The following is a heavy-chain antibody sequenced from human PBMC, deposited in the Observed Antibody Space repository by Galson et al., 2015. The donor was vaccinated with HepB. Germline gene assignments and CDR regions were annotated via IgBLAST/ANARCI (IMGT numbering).Heavy chain of an antibody. CDR1: GFTFDDYA. Sequence: SLRLSCAASGFTFDDYAMHWVRQAPGKGLEWVSGISWNSGSIGYADSVKGRFTISRDNAKNSLYLQMNSLRAEDTALYYCAKSYSTGSSADWYFDLWGRGTLVTVSS. J-gene: IGHJ2*01. V-gene: IGHV3-9*01. CDR2: ISWNSGSI. CDR3: AKSYSTGSSADWYFDL. D-gene: IGHD2-15*01.